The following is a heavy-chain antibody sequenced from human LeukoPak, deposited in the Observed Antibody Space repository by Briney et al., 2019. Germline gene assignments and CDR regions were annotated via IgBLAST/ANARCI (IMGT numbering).Heavy chain of an antibody. J-gene: IGHJ4*02. Sequence: GESLKISCKGSGYSFSNYWIGWVRQMPGKGLEWMGIIYSGDSDTRYSPSFQGQVTISADKSISTAYLQWSSLKASDTAMYYCARQARSGVYYSPLDYWGQGTLVTVSS. D-gene: IGHD1-26*01. CDR2: IYSGDSDT. V-gene: IGHV5-51*01. CDR1: GYSFSNYW. CDR3: ARQARSGVYYSPLDY.